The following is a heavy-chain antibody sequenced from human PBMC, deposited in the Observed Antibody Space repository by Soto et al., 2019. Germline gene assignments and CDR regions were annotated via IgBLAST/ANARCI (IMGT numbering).Heavy chain of an antibody. J-gene: IGHJ4*02. V-gene: IGHV4-39*07. Sequence: SETLSLTCSVSGASISSRDYYWSWIRQPPGKGLEWIGEISQSGNTNYSPSLKSRVSISIDTSKKQFSLNLASVSAADTAVYYCARAPKVSGSSQTRPDFWGQGTLVTVSS. CDR2: ISQSGNT. CDR1: GASISSRDYY. CDR3: ARAPKVSGSSQTRPDF. D-gene: IGHD6-6*01.